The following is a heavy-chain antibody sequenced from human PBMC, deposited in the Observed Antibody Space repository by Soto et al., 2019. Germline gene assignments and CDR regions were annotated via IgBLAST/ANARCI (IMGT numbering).Heavy chain of an antibody. J-gene: IGHJ4*02. V-gene: IGHV3-7*03. CDR1: GFTFGSDW. CDR3: TRDLDTSGSAPISEY. D-gene: IGHD3-22*01. CDR2: INRGGSER. Sequence: EVQLVESGGGLVQPGGSLRLSCAGSGFTFGSDWMSWVRQAPGKGLEWVANINRGGSERYYVDSVKGRFTISRDNAKNSLYLHMNSLGAEDTAVYYCTRDLDTSGSAPISEYWGQGTLVTVSS.